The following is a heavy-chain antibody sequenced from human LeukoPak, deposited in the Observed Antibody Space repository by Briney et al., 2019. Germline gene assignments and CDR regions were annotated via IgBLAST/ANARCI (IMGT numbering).Heavy chain of an antibody. Sequence: GASVKVSCKASGYSFTSYNINWVRQAPGQGLEWMGWMNSDRGNTGYAQKFQGRVTMTWSTSISTAYMELSGLRPEDTAMYYCSRGKWLIDYWGQGTLVTVSS. CDR2: MNSDRGNT. CDR3: SRGKWLIDY. D-gene: IGHD3-22*01. CDR1: GYSFTSYN. V-gene: IGHV1-8*01. J-gene: IGHJ4*02.